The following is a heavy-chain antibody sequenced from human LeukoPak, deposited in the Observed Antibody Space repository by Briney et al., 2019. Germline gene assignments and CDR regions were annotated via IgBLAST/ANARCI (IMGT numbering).Heavy chain of an antibody. J-gene: IGHJ5*02. Sequence: GGSLRLSCAASGFTVSSNYMSWVRQAPGKGLEWVSVIYSGGSTYYADSVKGRFTISRDNSKNTLYLQMNSLRAEDTVVYYCARLVWSGYYQWFDPWGQGTLVTVSS. CDR2: IYSGGST. CDR1: GFTVSSNY. D-gene: IGHD3-3*01. CDR3: ARLVWSGYYQWFDP. V-gene: IGHV3-66*01.